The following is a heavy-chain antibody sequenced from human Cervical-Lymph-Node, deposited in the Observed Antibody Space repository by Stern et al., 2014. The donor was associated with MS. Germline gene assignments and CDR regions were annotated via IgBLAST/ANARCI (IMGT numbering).Heavy chain of an antibody. V-gene: IGHV3-9*01. CDR1: GMTFDDYG. CDR3: VRDKGPMTAAFGN. D-gene: IGHD3-16*01. CDR2: ILLHSGSE. J-gene: IGHJ4*02. Sequence: EVQLVESGGGLVRPGMSLRLSCVASGMTFDDYGMHLVRQPSGKGLEWVSGILLHSGSEGYADSVKGRFTISRDDAKNSLYLQMTSLRPDDTAVYYCVRDKGPMTAAFGNWGPGTLVTVSS.